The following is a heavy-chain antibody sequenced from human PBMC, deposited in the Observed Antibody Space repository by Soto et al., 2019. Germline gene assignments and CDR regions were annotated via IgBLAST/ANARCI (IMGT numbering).Heavy chain of an antibody. Sequence: EVQLVESGGGLVQPGGSLRLTCVASGFTVRTNYISWARQAPGKGLEWVSVIHSGGSTQYADSVKGRFTISRDNSKNTLHLQMNSLRAEDTAVYYCARDKYGYGANWCQGTLVTVSS. J-gene: IGHJ4*02. CDR1: GFTVRTNY. D-gene: IGHD5-18*01. CDR3: ARDKYGYGAN. CDR2: IHSGGST. V-gene: IGHV3-66*01.